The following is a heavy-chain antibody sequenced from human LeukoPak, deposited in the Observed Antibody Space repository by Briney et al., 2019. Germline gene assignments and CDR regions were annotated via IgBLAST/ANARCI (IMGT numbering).Heavy chain of an antibody. Sequence: GGSLRLSCAASGFTFSWFSMNWVRQPPGKGLEWVSYIDRSGGTKYYADSVRRRFTISRDNAKNSQYLQMKSLRAEDKAMYYCASFTVTTRKVQSTLVDYWGQGTLVTVSS. J-gene: IGHJ4*02. CDR3: ASFTVTTRKVQSTLVDY. V-gene: IGHV3-48*01. D-gene: IGHD4-17*01. CDR1: GFTFSWFS. CDR2: IDRSGGTK.